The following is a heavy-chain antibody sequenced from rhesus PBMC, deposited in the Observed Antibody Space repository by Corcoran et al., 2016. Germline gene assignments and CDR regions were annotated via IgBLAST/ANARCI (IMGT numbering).Heavy chain of an antibody. CDR3: ARHTVAATHFDY. CDR2: IYCNDDK. J-gene: IGHJ4*01. Sequence: QVTLKESGPALVKPTQTLTLTCTFSGFSLSTSGMGVGWIRQPSRKTLEWLAHIYCNDDKYYMTSLKGRLHISKDTSKTQVVLTMTNIDPVDTATFYCARHTVAATHFDYWGQGVLVTVSS. D-gene: IGHD4-29*01. V-gene: IGHV2-1*01. CDR1: GFSLSTSGMG.